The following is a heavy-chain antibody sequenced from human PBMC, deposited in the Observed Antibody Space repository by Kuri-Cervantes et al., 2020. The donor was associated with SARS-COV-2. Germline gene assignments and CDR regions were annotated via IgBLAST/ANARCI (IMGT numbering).Heavy chain of an antibody. CDR2: IKQDGSEK. J-gene: IGHJ4*02. CDR3: ARDQIEYSSSSASGIFFGY. V-gene: IGHV3-7*01. D-gene: IGHD6-6*01. CDR1: GGSFSDYY. Sequence: LSLTCAVYGGSFSDYYWIWVRQAPGKGLEWVANIKQDGSEKYYVDSVKGRFTITRDNAKNSLYLQMNSLRAEDTAVYYCARDQIEYSSSSASGIFFGYWGQGTLVTVSS.